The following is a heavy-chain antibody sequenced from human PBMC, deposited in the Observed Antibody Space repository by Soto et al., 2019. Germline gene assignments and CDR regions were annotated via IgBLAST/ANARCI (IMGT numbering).Heavy chain of an antibody. CDR1: GFTVSSNY. CDR3: ARGGDSRGYYFDY. V-gene: IGHV3-53*01. D-gene: IGHD2-21*01. CDR2: IYSGGST. J-gene: IGHJ4*02. Sequence: EVQLVESGGGLIQPGGSLRLSCAASGFTVSSNYMSWVRQAPGKGLEWVSVIYSGGSTYYADSVKGRFTISRDNSKHTLYLQMNSLRAEDTAVYYCARGGDSRGYYFDYWGQGTLVTVSS.